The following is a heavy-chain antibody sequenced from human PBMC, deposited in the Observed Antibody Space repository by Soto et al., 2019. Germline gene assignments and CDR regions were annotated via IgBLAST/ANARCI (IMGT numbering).Heavy chain of an antibody. D-gene: IGHD3-3*01. CDR1: VVSFSGYY. Sequence: WETLSLTCAFYVVSFSGYYWSCIRQPPGKWLEWIGEINHSGSTNYNPSLKSRVTISVDTSKNQFSLKLSSVTAADTAVYYCAREGPRFLEWLFNTGSNWFQPWGQGTLVNVSS. V-gene: IGHV4-34*01. J-gene: IGHJ5*02. CDR3: AREGPRFLEWLFNTGSNWFQP. CDR2: INHSGST.